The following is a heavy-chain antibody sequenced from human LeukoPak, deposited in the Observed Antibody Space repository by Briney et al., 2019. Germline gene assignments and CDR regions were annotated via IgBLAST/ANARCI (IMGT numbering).Heavy chain of an antibody. Sequence: AAVKVSCKASGYTFTSYGLSWVGQAPGQGLEWMGWISVYNGNTNYAQKPQGRVTITTDTSTSTAYMELRSLRSDDTAVYYCARERQNHDYGDYAGYYYYYYGMDVWGQGTTVTVSS. J-gene: IGHJ6*02. CDR1: GYTFTSYG. CDR2: ISVYNGNT. D-gene: IGHD4-17*01. V-gene: IGHV1-18*01. CDR3: ARERQNHDYGDYAGYYYYYYGMDV.